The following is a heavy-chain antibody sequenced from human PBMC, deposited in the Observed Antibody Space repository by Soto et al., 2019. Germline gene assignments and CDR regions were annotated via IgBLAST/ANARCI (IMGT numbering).Heavy chain of an antibody. D-gene: IGHD3-10*01. J-gene: IGHJ4*02. CDR3: ARSVSFGEAYS. CDR2: IYHSGST. CDR1: GGSISSYY. V-gene: IGHV4-59*01. Sequence: ASETLSLTCTVSGGSISSYYWSWIRQPPGKGLEWIGYIYHSGSTNYNPSLKSRVTISLDTSKNQFSLNLRSVSAADTAVYFCARSVSFGEAYSWGQGILVTVSS.